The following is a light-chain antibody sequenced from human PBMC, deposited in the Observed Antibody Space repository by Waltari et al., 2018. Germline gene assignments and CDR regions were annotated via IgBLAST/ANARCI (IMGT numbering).Light chain of an antibody. CDR2: KAS. CDR1: QSISNW. J-gene: IGKJ4*01. Sequence: DIHMTQAPSTLSASVGDRFPITCRASQSISNWMACYQQKPGKAPKLLIYKASTLESGVPSRFSGSGSGTEFTLTISSLQPDDFATYYCQQYNSYSLLTFGGGTKVEIK. CDR3: QQYNSYSLLT. V-gene: IGKV1-5*03.